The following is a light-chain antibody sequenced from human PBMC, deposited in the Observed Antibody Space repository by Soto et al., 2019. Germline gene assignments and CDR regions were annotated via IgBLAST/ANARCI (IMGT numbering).Light chain of an antibody. J-gene: IGKJ2*01. CDR2: GAS. CDR3: HQYGSSRMYT. V-gene: IGKV3-20*01. CDR1: KSVSSSY. Sequence: EIVLTQSPGTLSLSPGERATLSCRASKSVSSSYLAWYQQKPGQAPRLLIYGASSRATGIPDRFSGSGSGTDFTLTISRLEPVDFAVYYCHQYGSSRMYTFGQGTKLEIK.